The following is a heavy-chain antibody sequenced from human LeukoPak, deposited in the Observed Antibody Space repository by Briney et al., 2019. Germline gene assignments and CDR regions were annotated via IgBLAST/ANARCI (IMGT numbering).Heavy chain of an antibody. V-gene: IGHV1-18*01. D-gene: IGHD3-10*02. CDR2: ISAYNGHT. Sequence: ASVKVSCKASGYTFNSYGINWVRQTPGQGLEWMGWISAYNGHTNYAQKFQGRVTMTTDTSTSTAYMELRSLRSDDTAVYYCARLFGELLLPSDHFYYMDVWGKGTAVTVSS. CDR3: ARLFGELLLPSDHFYYMDV. CDR1: GYTFNSYG. J-gene: IGHJ6*03.